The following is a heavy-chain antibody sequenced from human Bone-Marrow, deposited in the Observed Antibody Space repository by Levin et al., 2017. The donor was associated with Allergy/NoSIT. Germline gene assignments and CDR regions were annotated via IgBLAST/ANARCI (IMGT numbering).Heavy chain of an antibody. J-gene: IGHJ5*02. CDR2: INPSGGST. D-gene: IGHD4-11*01. CDR1: GYTFTDYY. CDR3: TRAQIMGAVTTFWFDP. V-gene: IGHV1-46*01. Sequence: AASVKVSCKASGYTFTDYYIYWVRQAPGQGLEWMGIINPSGGSTNYAQKFQDRVTMTRDTSTSTVYMELRSLRSEDTAVYYCTRAQIMGAVTTFWFDPWGQGTLVTVSS.